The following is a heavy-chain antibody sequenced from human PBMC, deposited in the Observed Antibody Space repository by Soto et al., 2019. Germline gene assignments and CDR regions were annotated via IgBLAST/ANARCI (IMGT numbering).Heavy chain of an antibody. CDR3: ARLTTVTTGCFDY. D-gene: IGHD4-4*01. Sequence: SETLSLTCTVSGGSISSGGYYWSWIRQHPGKGLEWIGYIYYSGSTYYNPSLKSRVTISVDTSKNQFSLKLSSATAADTAVYYCARLTTVTTGCFDYWGQGTLVTVSS. CDR1: GGSISSGGYY. V-gene: IGHV4-31*03. CDR2: IYYSGST. J-gene: IGHJ4*02.